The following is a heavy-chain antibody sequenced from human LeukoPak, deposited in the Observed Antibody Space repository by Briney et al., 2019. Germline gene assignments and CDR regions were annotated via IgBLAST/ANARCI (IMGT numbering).Heavy chain of an antibody. CDR3: ASSYDSSGYFDP. CDR1: GGTFSSYA. CDR2: IIPIFGTA. J-gene: IGHJ5*02. V-gene: IGHV1-69*13. D-gene: IGHD3-22*01. Sequence: GASVKVSCKASGGTFSSYAISWVRQAPGQGLEWMGGIIPIFGTANYAQKFQGRVTITADESTSTAYMELSSLRSEDTAVYYCASSYDSSGYFDPWGQGTLVTVSS.